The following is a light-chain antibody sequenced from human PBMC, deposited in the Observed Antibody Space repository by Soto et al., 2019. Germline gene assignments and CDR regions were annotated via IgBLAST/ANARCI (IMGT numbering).Light chain of an antibody. CDR2: DVI. CDR3: SSYTISSPHVV. Sequence: ALTQPASVSGSPGQSITISCTGTSSDVGGYNYVSWYQQHPGKAPKLMIYDVINRPSGVSNRFSGSKSGNTASLTISGLQAEDEADYYCSSYTISSPHVVFGGGTKLTVL. CDR1: SSDVGGYNY. J-gene: IGLJ2*01. V-gene: IGLV2-14*01.